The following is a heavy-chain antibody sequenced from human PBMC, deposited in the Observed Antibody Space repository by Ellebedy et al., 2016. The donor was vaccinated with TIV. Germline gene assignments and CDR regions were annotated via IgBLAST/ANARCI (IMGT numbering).Heavy chain of an antibody. D-gene: IGHD1-1*01. CDR3: ARGPRPVGFDP. Sequence: SETLSLXCAVYGGSFSGYYWSWIRQPPGKGLEWIGEINHSGSTNYNPSLKSRVTISVDTSKNQFSLKLSSVTAADTAVYYCARGPRPVGFDPWGQGTLVTVSS. CDR2: INHSGST. J-gene: IGHJ5*02. CDR1: GGSFSGYY. V-gene: IGHV4-34*01.